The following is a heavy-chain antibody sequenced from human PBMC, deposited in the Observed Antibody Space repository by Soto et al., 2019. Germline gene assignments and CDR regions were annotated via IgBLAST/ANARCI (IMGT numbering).Heavy chain of an antibody. CDR1: GYTFTSYA. CDR3: ARDLTMVRGVIYYMDV. D-gene: IGHD3-10*01. CDR2: INAGSGNT. Sequence: QVQLVQSGAEVKKPGASVKVSCKASGYTFTSYAMHWVRQAPGQRLEWMGWINAGSGNTKYSQKFQGRVAITRDTSASTAYMELSSLRSEDTAIYSCARDLTMVRGVIYYMDVWGKGTTVTVSS. V-gene: IGHV1-3*01. J-gene: IGHJ6*03.